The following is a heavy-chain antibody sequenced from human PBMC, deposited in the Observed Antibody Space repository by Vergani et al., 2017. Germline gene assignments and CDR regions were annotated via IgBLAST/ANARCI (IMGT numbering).Heavy chain of an antibody. CDR2: IIPIFGTA. CDR1: GGTFSSYA. CDR3: AKGFTGGSYFPTNGGVDY. D-gene: IGHD1-26*01. J-gene: IGHJ4*02. V-gene: IGHV1-69*01. Sequence: QVQLVQSGAEVKKPGSSVKVSCKASGGTFSSYAISWVRQAPGQGLEWMGGIIPIFGTANYAQKFQGRVTITADESTSTAYMELSSLRSEDTAVYYCAKGFTGGSYFPTNGGVDYWGQGTLVTVSS.